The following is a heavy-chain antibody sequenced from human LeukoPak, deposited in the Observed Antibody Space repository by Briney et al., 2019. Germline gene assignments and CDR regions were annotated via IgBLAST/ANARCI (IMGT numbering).Heavy chain of an antibody. J-gene: IGHJ4*02. CDR3: ARHTGSNYFDY. D-gene: IGHD3-10*01. CDR2: IYYSGIT. V-gene: IGHV4-39*01. Sequence: PSETLSLTCTVSGDSISSRDYYWGWIRQPPGKGLEWIGSIYYSGITYYNPSLKSRVTISVDTSKNQFSLKLTSVIAADTAVFYCARHTGSNYFDYWGQGTLVTVSS. CDR1: GDSISSRDYY.